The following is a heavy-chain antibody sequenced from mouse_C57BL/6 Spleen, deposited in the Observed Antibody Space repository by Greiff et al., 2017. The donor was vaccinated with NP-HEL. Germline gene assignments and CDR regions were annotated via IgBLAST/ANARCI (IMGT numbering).Heavy chain of an antibody. J-gene: IGHJ2*01. Sequence: EVKLVESGGGLVQPGGSLKLSCAASGFTFSDYYMYWVRQTPEKRLEWVAYISNGGGSTYYPDTVKGRFTISRDNAKNTLYLQMSRLKSEDTAMYYCARHYSNALDYWGQGTTLTVSS. V-gene: IGHV5-12*01. CDR3: ARHYSNALDY. CDR1: GFTFSDYY. CDR2: ISNGGGST. D-gene: IGHD2-5*01.